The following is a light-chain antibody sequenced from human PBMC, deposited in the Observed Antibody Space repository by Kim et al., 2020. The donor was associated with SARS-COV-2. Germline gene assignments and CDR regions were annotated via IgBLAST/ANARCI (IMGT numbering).Light chain of an antibody. V-gene: IGKV1-39*01. Sequence: DIHMTQSPSSLSASVGDRVTITCRTSQSISSYLNWYLQKPGKAPKLLIYAASSLQSGVPSRFSGSGSGTDFTLTISSLQPEDFATYYCQQSYTTPRTFGQGTKLEI. CDR1: QSISSY. J-gene: IGKJ2*01. CDR3: QQSYTTPRT. CDR2: AAS.